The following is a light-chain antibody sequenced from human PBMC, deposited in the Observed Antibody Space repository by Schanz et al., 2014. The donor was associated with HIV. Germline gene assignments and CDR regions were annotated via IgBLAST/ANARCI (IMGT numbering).Light chain of an antibody. J-gene: IGLJ3*02. CDR1: SSDVGGYNY. CDR2: EVS. Sequence: QSALTQPPSASGSPGQSVTISCTGTSSDVGGYNYVSWYQQHPGKAPKLLIYEVSKRPSGVPDRFSGSGSGTSASLAISGLQSEDEADYYCGTWDDSLNGWVFGGGTKLTVL. V-gene: IGLV2-8*01. CDR3: GTWDDSLNGWV.